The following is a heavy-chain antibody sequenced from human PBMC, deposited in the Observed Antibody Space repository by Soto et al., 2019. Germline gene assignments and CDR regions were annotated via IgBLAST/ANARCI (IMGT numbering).Heavy chain of an antibody. CDR2: ISSSSSYI. J-gene: IGHJ4*02. CDR1: GFTFSSYS. Sequence: EVQLVESGGGLVKPGGSLRLSCAASGFTFSSYSMNWVRQAPGKGLEWVSSISSSSSYIYYADSVKGRFTISRDNAKNSLYLQMNSLRAEDTAVYYCARENEQLGRQEFDYWGQGTLVTVSS. CDR3: ARENEQLGRQEFDY. D-gene: IGHD6-13*01. V-gene: IGHV3-21*01.